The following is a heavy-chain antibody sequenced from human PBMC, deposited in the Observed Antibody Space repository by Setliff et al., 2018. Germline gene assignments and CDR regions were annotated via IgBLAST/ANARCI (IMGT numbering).Heavy chain of an antibody. J-gene: IGHJ3*01. D-gene: IGHD2-2*01. V-gene: IGHV4-61*09. Sequence: PSETLSLTCTVSGGSISSGSYYWSWIRQPAGKGLEWIGHIYSSGSTNYNPSLTSRVTISVDRSKNQFSLKLSSVIAADTAVYYCARDRGYCSSTACYPYIPGLDVWGQGTMVTVSS. CDR1: GGSISSGSYY. CDR2: IYSSGST. CDR3: ARDRGYCSSTACYPYIPGLDV.